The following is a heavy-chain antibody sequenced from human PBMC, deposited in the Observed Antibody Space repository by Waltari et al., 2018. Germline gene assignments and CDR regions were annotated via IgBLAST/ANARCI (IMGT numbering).Heavy chain of an antibody. V-gene: IGHV4-39*07. CDR3: ARAILPYTLEQPFDN. CDR2: ISYTGST. D-gene: IGHD2-21*01. Sequence: QLQLQESGPRLVKPSETLALTCPVPGGSITRGNYFWAGVRQTPGKGLEWIGSISYTGSTSYNPSLKSRVAISMGSSNSEFSLRLTSVSAADTATYHCARAILPYTLEQPFDNWSRGTLVTVSS. CDR1: GGSITRGNYF. J-gene: IGHJ4*02.